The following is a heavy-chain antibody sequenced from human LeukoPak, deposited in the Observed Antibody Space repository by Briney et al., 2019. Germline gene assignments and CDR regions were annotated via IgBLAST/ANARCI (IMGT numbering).Heavy chain of an antibody. J-gene: IGHJ3*02. V-gene: IGHV1-2*02. CDR2: INPNSGGT. CDR1: GYTFTGYY. CDR3: ARDLYSSGWTDAFDI. Sequence: GASVKVSCKASGYTFTGYYMHWVRQAPGQGLEWTGWINPNSGGTNYAQKFQGRVTMTRDTFISTAYMELSRLRSDDTAVYYCARDLYSSGWTDAFDIWGQGTMVTVSS. D-gene: IGHD6-19*01.